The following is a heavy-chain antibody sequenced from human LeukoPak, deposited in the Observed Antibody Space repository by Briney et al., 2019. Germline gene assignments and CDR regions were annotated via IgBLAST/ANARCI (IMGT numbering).Heavy chain of an antibody. CDR2: INPSSGET. Sequence: ASVKVSCKASGYIFTDYYMHWVRQAPGQGLEWMGRINPSSGETNYAQNFQGRVTMTRDTSISTAYMELSRLRSDDTAVYYCATTSGYFYYWGQGTLVTVSS. CDR3: ATTSGYFYY. J-gene: IGHJ4*02. CDR1: GYIFTDYY. D-gene: IGHD1-26*01. V-gene: IGHV1-2*06.